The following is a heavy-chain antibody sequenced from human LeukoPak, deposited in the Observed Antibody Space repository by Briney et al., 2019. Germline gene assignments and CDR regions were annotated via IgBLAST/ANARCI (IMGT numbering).Heavy chain of an antibody. CDR1: GGSISTYY. D-gene: IGHD3-10*01. CDR2: IYYSGST. V-gene: IGHV4-59*08. Sequence: SETLSLTCTVSGGSISTYYWSWIRQPPGKGLEWIGYIYYSGSTNYNPSLKSRVTISVDTSKNQFSLKLSSVTAADTAVYYCARHWLIITPRTPISYWGQGTLVTVSS. J-gene: IGHJ4*02. CDR3: ARHWLIITPRTPISY.